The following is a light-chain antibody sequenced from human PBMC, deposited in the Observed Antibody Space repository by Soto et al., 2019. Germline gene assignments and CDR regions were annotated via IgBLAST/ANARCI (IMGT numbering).Light chain of an antibody. CDR3: QQHNDYPAT. CDR1: QSINTW. Sequence: DIQMTQSPSTLSASVGDRVTITCRASQSINTWLAWYQQKPGKAPKLLIYMASILEDGVPSRFSGSASGTEFTLTISSLQPDDFATYYCQQHNDYPATFGQGTKVEIK. J-gene: IGKJ1*01. CDR2: MAS. V-gene: IGKV1-5*03.